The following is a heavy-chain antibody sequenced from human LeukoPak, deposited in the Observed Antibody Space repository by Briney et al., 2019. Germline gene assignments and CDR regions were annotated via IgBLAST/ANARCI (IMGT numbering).Heavy chain of an antibody. J-gene: IGHJ3*02. CDR2: ISAYNGNT. CDR1: GYSFTSYW. CDR3: ARDSEIVGATHDAFDI. D-gene: IGHD1-26*01. Sequence: GESLKISCKGSGYSFTSYWIGWVRQAPGQGLEWMGWISAYNGNTNYAQKLQGRVTMTRNTSISTAYMELSSLRSEDTAVYYCARDSEIVGATHDAFDIWGQGTMVTVSS. V-gene: IGHV1-18*04.